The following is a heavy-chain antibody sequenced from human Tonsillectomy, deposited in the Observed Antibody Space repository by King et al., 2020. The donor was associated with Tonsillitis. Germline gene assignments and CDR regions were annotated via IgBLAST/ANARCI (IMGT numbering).Heavy chain of an antibody. CDR3: AKDFLPYYREPTFDY. Sequence: QVQLVESGGGVVQPGRSLRLSCAASGFTFSSYGMHWVRQAPGKGLEWVAIISYDGSNKYYADSVKGRFTISRDNSKNTLYLQMNSLSAEDTAVYYCAKDFLPYYREPTFDYWGQGTLLTVSS. D-gene: IGHD4-17*01. V-gene: IGHV3-30*18. J-gene: IGHJ4*02. CDR2: ISYDGSNK. CDR1: GFTFSSYG.